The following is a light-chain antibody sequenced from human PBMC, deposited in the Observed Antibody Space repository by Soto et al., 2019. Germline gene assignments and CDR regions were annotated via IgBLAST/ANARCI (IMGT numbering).Light chain of an antibody. CDR2: GAS. Sequence: EIVLTQSPGTLSLSPGERATLSCRASQSVTSSYLAWYQQKPGQAHRLLISGASSRATGIPDRFSGSGSGTDFTLTIRILEPEDFAVYYCQQYSTSRLTFGGGTKVEIK. J-gene: IGKJ4*01. CDR3: QQYSTSRLT. CDR1: QSVTSSY. V-gene: IGKV3-20*01.